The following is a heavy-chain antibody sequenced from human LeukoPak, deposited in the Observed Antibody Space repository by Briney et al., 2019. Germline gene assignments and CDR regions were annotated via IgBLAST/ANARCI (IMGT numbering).Heavy chain of an antibody. J-gene: IGHJ6*04. CDR1: GHSISAGYY. CDR3: ASYYASGVSAYNYYGMDV. V-gene: IGHV4-38-2*01. CDR2: MSHNRGT. Sequence: SETLSLTCAVSGHSISAGYYWGWIRQPPGKGLEWIGSMSHNRGTYYNPSLKSRVTITMDTSKNQISLRLTSVTAADTAVYYCASYYASGVSAYNYYGMDVWGKGTTITVSS. D-gene: IGHD3-10*01.